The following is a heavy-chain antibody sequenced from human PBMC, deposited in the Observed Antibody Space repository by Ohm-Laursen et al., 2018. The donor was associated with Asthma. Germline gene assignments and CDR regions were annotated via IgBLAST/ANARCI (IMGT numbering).Heavy chain of an antibody. J-gene: IGHJ4*02. D-gene: IGHD3-10*01. CDR2: INPSGGST. CDR3: ARVPPSMFTIDY. V-gene: IGHV1-46*01. Sequence: GASVKVSCKASGYTFTSYYMHWVRQAPGQGLEWMGIINPSGGSTSYAQKFQGRVTMTRDTSTSTVYMELSSLRSEDTAVYCCARVPPSMFTIDYWGQGTLVTVSS. CDR1: GYTFTSYY.